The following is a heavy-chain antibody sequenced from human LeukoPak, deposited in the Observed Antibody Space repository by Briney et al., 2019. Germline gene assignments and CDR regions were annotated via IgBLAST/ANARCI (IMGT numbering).Heavy chain of an antibody. CDR2: IYSGGST. CDR3: ARALLTGYFRRLDYFDY. V-gene: IGHV3-66*01. D-gene: IGHD3-9*01. Sequence: TGGSLRLSCAASGFTFSSYAMSWVRQAPGKGLEWVSVIYSGGSTYYADSVKGRFTISRDNSKNTLYLQMNSLRAEDTAVYYCARALLTGYFRRLDYFDYWGQGTLVTVSS. CDR1: GFTFSSYA. J-gene: IGHJ4*02.